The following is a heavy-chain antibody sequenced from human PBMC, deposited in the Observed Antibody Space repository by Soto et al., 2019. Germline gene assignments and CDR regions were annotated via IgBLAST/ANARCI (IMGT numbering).Heavy chain of an antibody. CDR1: GFTFSSYG. J-gene: IGHJ3*01. CDR3: AKDHNCCDNRLR. CDR2: ISFDGSNK. V-gene: IGHV3-30*18. D-gene: IGHD2-15*01. Sequence: PGGSRRLSCAASGFTFSSYGMHWVRQSPGKGLEWVAVISFDGSNKYYADSVKGRFTISRDRCKNTLYLQMNSLRAEDTAVYDCAKDHNCCDNRLRGGKGTMVNVSS.